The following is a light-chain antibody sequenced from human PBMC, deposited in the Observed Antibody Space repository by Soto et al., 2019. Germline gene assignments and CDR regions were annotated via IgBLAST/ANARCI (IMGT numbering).Light chain of an antibody. CDR3: ASNLGLSIYV. CDR2: EVF. Sequence: QSALTQPASVSGSPGQSITISCTGTSSDVGTYNLVSWYQLHPGKVPKLILYEVFRRPSGVSDRFSGSKSGNTASLTISGLQPEDEADYQCASNLGLSIYVFGTGTKVTVL. J-gene: IGLJ1*01. V-gene: IGLV2-23*02. CDR1: SSDVGTYNL.